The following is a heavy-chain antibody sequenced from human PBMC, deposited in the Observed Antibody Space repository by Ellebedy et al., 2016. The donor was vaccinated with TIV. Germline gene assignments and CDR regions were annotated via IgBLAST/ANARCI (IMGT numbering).Heavy chain of an antibody. CDR1: GYTFTNYG. CDR2: ITPYNGNT. CDR3: ARVSDSSISCHQIDP. J-gene: IGHJ5*02. Sequence: AASVKVSCKASGYTFTNYGISWVRQAPGQGLEWMGWITPYNGNTNYAQNLPGRVTLTTDTSTSTAYMELRSLTSDDTAMYYCARVSDSSISCHQIDPWGLGTLVTVSS. V-gene: IGHV1-18*04. D-gene: IGHD2-2*01.